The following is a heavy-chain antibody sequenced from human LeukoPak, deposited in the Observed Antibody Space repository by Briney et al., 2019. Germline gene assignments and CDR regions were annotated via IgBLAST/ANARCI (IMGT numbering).Heavy chain of an antibody. Sequence: GGSLRLSCAASGFTFSGSAMHWVRQASGKGLEWIGRIRSKANSYATAYAASVKGRFTISRDDSNNTAYLQMNSLKTEDTAVYYCVRGFHCSGGSCPLFDNWGRGTLVTVSS. J-gene: IGHJ4*02. D-gene: IGHD2-15*01. CDR1: GFTFSGSA. CDR2: IRSKANSYAT. V-gene: IGHV3-73*01. CDR3: VRGFHCSGGSCPLFDN.